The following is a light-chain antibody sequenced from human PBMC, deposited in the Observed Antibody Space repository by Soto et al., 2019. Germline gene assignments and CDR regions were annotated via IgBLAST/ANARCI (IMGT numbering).Light chain of an antibody. J-gene: IGKJ1*01. Sequence: EIVLTQSPATLSLSPGERATLSCRASQSVRSTYLAWYQQKPGQAPRLLIYGASTRATGIPDRFSGSGSGTDCTLTISRLEPEDFAGYYCQQYGTSPRTFGQGTKVEIK. CDR1: QSVRSTY. CDR3: QQYGTSPRT. CDR2: GAS. V-gene: IGKV3-20*01.